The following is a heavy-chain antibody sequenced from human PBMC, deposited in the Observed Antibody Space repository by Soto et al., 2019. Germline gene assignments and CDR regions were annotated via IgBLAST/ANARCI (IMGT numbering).Heavy chain of an antibody. CDR1: GFTFSSYA. CDR2: ISGSGGST. J-gene: IGHJ4*02. V-gene: IGHV3-23*01. Sequence: GGSLRLSCAASGFTFSSYAMSWVRQAPGKGQEWVSAISGSGGSTYYAESVKGRFTISRDNSKNTLYLQMNSLRAEDTAVYYCAVDYYDSAFDYWGQGTLVTVSS. D-gene: IGHD3-22*01. CDR3: AVDYYDSAFDY.